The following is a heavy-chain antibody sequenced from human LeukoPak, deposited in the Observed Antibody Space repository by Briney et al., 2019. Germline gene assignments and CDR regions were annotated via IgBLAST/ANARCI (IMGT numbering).Heavy chain of an antibody. CDR1: GGSFSGYC. V-gene: IGHV4-34*01. Sequence: SESLSLTCAVYGGSFSGYCWSWIRQPPGKGLEWIGEINHSGSTTYNPSLKSRATISVDTSRNQFSLKLSSVTATDTTVYYCARGKCVLVVYAIKGVDYWGQGTLVTVSS. J-gene: IGHJ4*02. CDR3: ARGKCVLVVYAIKGVDY. D-gene: IGHD2-8*01. CDR2: INHSGST.